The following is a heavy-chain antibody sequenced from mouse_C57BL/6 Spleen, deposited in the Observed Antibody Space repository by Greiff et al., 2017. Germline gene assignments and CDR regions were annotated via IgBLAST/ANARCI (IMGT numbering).Heavy chain of an antibody. Sequence: EVQRVESGGGLVQPGGSMKLSCAASGFTFSDAWMDWVRQSPEKGLEWVAEIRNKANNHATYYAESVKGRFTISRDDSKSSVYLQMNSLRAEDTGIYYCTRSRGLLLGDVWGTGTTVTVSS. J-gene: IGHJ1*03. V-gene: IGHV6-6*01. CDR2: IRNKANNHAT. D-gene: IGHD2-1*01. CDR1: GFTFSDAW. CDR3: TRSRGLLLGDV.